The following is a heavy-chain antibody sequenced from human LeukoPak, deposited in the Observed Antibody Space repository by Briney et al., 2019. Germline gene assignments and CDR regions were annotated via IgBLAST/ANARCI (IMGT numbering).Heavy chain of an antibody. CDR3: ARDRWGYSYGGD. D-gene: IGHD5-18*01. V-gene: IGHV3-7*01. CDR2: IKEDGRQK. Sequence: GGSLRLSCAASGFTFSSYWMSWVRQAPGKGLEWVANIKEDGRQKYYVGSVKGRFTISRDNAKNSLYLQMNSLRAEDTALCYCARDRWGYSYGGDWGQGTLVTVSS. CDR1: GFTFSSYW. J-gene: IGHJ4*02.